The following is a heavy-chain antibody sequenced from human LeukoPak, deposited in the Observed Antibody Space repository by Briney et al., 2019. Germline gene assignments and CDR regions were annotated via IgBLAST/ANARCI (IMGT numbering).Heavy chain of an antibody. CDR3: AKDVVGATPFDY. Sequence: GGSLRLSCAASGFTFSSYAMSWVRQAPGKGPEWVSALSGSGSSTYYADSVKGRFTISRDNSKNTLYLQMNSLRAEDTAVYYCAKDVVGATPFDYWGQGTLVTVSS. CDR1: GFTFSSYA. V-gene: IGHV3-23*01. D-gene: IGHD1-26*01. CDR2: LSGSGSST. J-gene: IGHJ4*02.